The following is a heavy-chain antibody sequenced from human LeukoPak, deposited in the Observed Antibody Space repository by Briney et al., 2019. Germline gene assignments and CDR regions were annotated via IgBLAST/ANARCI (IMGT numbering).Heavy chain of an antibody. CDR1: GYTFTGYY. V-gene: IGHV1-2*02. CDR2: ISPNSDDT. J-gene: IGHJ4*02. Sequence: ASVTLSFKACGYTFTGYYLHWVRQAPGQGLEWMGWISPNSDDTNYAQKFRGRVNMTRDTSISTAYMELSRLRSDDTAIYYCARGGFDYWGQGTLVTVSS. CDR3: ARGGFDY.